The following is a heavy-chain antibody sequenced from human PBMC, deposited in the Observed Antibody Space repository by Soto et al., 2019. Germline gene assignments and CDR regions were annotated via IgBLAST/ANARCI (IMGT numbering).Heavy chain of an antibody. CDR3: ASSSTSSGADYYGVDV. J-gene: IGHJ6*02. Sequence: QVQLVQSGAELKRPGSSVKVSCKASGGTFSRKALSWLRQAPGQGFEWMGGIIPIFRTTNYAQTFQGRVTITADESATTAYMELSGLTSEDTAVYYCASSSTSSGADYYGVDVWGQGTTVTVSS. V-gene: IGHV1-69*01. D-gene: IGHD6-6*01. CDR2: IIPIFRTT. CDR1: GGTFSRKA.